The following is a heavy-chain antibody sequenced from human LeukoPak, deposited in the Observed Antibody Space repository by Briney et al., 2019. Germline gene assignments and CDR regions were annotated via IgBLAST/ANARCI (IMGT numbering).Heavy chain of an antibody. J-gene: IGHJ6*02. V-gene: IGHV4-61*08. CDR1: GGSISSGGYY. D-gene: IGHD3-3*01. CDR3: ARDLITIFGVVIFYYGMDV. Sequence: SETLSLTCTVSGGSISSGGYYWSWIRQHPGKGLEWIGYIYYSGSTNYNPSLKSRVTMSVDTSKNQFSLKLSSVTAADTAVYYCARDLITIFGVVIFYYGMDVWGQGTTVTVSS. CDR2: IYYSGST.